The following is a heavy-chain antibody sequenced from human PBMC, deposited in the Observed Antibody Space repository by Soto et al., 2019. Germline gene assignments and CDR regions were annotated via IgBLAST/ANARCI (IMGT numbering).Heavy chain of an antibody. J-gene: IGHJ4*02. CDR1: GVSISSTSYN. CDR3: ARAKFESTGWHQFDI. V-gene: IGHV4-39*01. CDR2: VSHSGNT. Sequence: PSETLSLTCNVSGVSISSTSYNWGWIRQPPGKGLEWIGEVSHSGNTKYYPSLRSRVTLSVDSSKNQISLALTSVTAADTAVYYCARAKFESTGWHQFDIWGQGTLVTVSS. D-gene: IGHD7-27*01.